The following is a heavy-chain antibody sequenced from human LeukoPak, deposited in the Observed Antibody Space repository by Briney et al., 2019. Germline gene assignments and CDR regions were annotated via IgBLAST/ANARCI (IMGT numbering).Heavy chain of an antibody. V-gene: IGHV3-49*04. Sequence: GGSLRLSCTASGFTFGDYAMSWVRQAPGKGLEWVGFIRSKAYGGTTEYAASVKGKFTISRDDSKSIAYLQMNSLKTEDTAVYYCTIGRGQWLDYFDYWGQGTLVTVSS. D-gene: IGHD6-19*01. CDR1: GFTFGDYA. J-gene: IGHJ4*02. CDR2: IRSKAYGGTT. CDR3: TIGRGQWLDYFDY.